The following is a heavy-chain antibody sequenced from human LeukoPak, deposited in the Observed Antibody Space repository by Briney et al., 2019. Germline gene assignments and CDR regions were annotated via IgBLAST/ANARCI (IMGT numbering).Heavy chain of an antibody. Sequence: GGSLRLSCAASGFSFSSYSMNWVRQAPGKGLEWVSFISTSSSYMYYADSLKGRFTISRDNAKNSLYLQMNSLRAEDTAVYYCARESGIAAALDLWGQGTLVTVSS. CDR3: ARESGIAAALDL. J-gene: IGHJ5*02. V-gene: IGHV3-21*01. CDR1: GFSFSSYS. D-gene: IGHD6-13*01. CDR2: ISTSSSYM.